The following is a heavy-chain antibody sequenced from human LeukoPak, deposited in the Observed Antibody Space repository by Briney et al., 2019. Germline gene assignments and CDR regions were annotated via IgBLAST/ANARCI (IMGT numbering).Heavy chain of an antibody. V-gene: IGHV4-59*01. CDR3: AVSWFGTPRPYYYYYMDV. CDR2: IYYSGGT. Sequence: SETLSLTCTVSGGSISSYYWSWIRQPPGKGLEWIGYIYYSGGTNYNPSLKSRVTISVDTSKNQFSLKLSSVTAADTAVYYCAVSWFGTPRPYYYYYMDVWGKGTTVTVSS. J-gene: IGHJ6*03. CDR1: GGSISSYY. D-gene: IGHD3-10*01.